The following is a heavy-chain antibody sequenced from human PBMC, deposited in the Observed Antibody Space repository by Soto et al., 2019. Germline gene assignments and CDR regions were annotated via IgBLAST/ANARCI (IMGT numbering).Heavy chain of an antibody. CDR2: ISGSGGST. CDR1: GFTFSSYA. Sequence: GSLRLSCAASGFTFSSYAMSWVRQAPGKGLEWVSAISGSGGSTYYADSVKGRFTISRDNSKNTLYLQMNSLRAEDTAVYYCAKDLDSSGWYWGDWFDPWGQGTLVTVSS. J-gene: IGHJ5*02. V-gene: IGHV3-23*01. CDR3: AKDLDSSGWYWGDWFDP. D-gene: IGHD6-19*01.